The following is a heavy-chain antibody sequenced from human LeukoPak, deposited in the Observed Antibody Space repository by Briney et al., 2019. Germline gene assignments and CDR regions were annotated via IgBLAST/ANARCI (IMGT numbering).Heavy chain of an antibody. J-gene: IGHJ4*02. CDR2: FDPEDGET. V-gene: IGHV1-24*01. Sequence: ASVKVSCKVSGYTLTELSTHWVRQAPGKGLEWMGGFDPEDGETIYAQKFQGRVTMTEDTSTDTAYMELSSLRSEDTAVYYCATDPFSGSYYSWGDWGQGTLVTVSS. CDR1: GYTLTELS. CDR3: ATDPFSGSYYSWGD. D-gene: IGHD1-26*01.